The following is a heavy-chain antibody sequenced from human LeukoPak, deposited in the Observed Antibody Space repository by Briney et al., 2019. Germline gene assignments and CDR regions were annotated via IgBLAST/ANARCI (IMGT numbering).Heavy chain of an antibody. CDR2: INPNSGGT. Sequence: ASVKVSCKASGYTFTGYYMHWVRQAPGQGLEWMGWINPNSGGTNYAQKFQGRVTMTRDTSISTAYMELRSLRSDDTAVYYCARDRSGNYFHYWGQGTLVTVSS. CDR3: ARDRSGNYFHY. CDR1: GYTFTGYY. D-gene: IGHD1-26*01. V-gene: IGHV1-2*02. J-gene: IGHJ4*02.